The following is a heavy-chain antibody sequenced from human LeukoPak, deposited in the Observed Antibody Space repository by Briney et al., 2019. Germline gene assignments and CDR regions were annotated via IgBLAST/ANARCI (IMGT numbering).Heavy chain of an antibody. CDR2: IKRKTDGGTT. Sequence: PGGSLRLSCAASGFTFSNAWMNWVRQAPGKGLEWVGRIKRKTDGGTTDYAAPVKGRFTISRDDSKNTLYLQMNSLKTEDTAVYYCTTDLPYENDYWGQGTLVTVSS. V-gene: IGHV3-15*01. CDR3: TTDLPYENDY. CDR1: GFTFSNAW. J-gene: IGHJ4*02. D-gene: IGHD5-12*01.